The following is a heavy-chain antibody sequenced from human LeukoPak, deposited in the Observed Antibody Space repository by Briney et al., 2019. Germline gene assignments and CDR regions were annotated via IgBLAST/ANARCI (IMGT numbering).Heavy chain of an antibody. V-gene: IGHV3-74*01. D-gene: IGHD7-27*01. CDR3: GRDDWGSVDY. CDR1: RFTFSSYA. CDR2: INPDGTTI. J-gene: IGHJ4*02. Sequence: PGGSLRLSCAASRFTFSSYAMNWVRQAPGKGLVWVARINPDGTTISYADSVKGRFTISRDNAKNTLDLQMDSLRAEDTAVYYCGRDDWGSVDYWGQGTLVTVSS.